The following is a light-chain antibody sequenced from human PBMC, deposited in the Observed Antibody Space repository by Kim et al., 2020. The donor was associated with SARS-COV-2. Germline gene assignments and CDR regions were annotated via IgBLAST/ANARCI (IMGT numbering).Light chain of an antibody. CDR1: KLGDKY. CDR3: QAWDSSTAHVV. CDR2: QDS. Sequence: YELTQPPSVSVSPGQTASITCSGDKLGDKYACWYQQKPGQSPVLVIYQDSKRPSGIPERFSGSNSGNTATLTISGTQAMDEADYYCQAWDSSTAHVVFGGGTQLTVL. V-gene: IGLV3-1*01. J-gene: IGLJ2*01.